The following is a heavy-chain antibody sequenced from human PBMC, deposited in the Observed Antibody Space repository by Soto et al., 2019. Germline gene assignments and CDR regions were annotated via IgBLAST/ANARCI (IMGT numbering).Heavy chain of an antibody. CDR3: AYGGSAEGYFDS. Sequence: SETLSLTCTVSGAPISSYYWSWVRQPPGKGLEWIGYFYYSGSTNYNPSLKSRVSMSVDTSKKQFSLKLSSVTAADTAVYYCAYGGSAEGYFDSWGQGALVTVSS. V-gene: IGHV4-59*01. J-gene: IGHJ4*02. CDR2: FYYSGST. CDR1: GAPISSYY. D-gene: IGHD1-26*01.